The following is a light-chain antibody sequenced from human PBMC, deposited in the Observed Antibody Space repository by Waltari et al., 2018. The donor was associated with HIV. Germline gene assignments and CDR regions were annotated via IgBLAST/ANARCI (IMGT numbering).Light chain of an antibody. J-gene: IGLJ2*01. CDR2: EVT. V-gene: IGLV2-14*01. CDR1: TSDIAYYNY. Sequence: QSALTQPASVSGSPGQSVIISCTGSTSDIAYYNYVSWYQQQSGKAPKAVLYEVTNRASGISSRFSGSKSGNAAYLTISGLQTDDEGDYFCSSYTKSGSVVFGGGTTVIVL. CDR3: SSYTKSGSVV.